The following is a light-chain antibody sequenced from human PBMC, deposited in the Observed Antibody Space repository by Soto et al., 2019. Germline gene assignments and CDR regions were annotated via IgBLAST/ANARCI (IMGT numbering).Light chain of an antibody. J-gene: IGKJ5*01. V-gene: IGKV3D-20*02. CDR2: GAS. CDR1: QTVTNMH. CDR3: QQRSNWPPT. Sequence: EIALTQSPGTLSLSPGERATLSCRASQTVTNMHLAWYQQKPGQAPRLLIHGASNRATGIPDRISGSGSGTDFTLTISRLEPEDFAVYYCQQRSNWPPTFGQGTRLEI.